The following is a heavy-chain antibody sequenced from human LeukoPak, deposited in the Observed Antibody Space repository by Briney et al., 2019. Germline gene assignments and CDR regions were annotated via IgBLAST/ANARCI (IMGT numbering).Heavy chain of an antibody. Sequence: SQTLSLTCTVSGGSISSGGYYWSWIRQHPGKGLEWIGYIYDSGSTYYKPSLRSRVTISGDTSKNQFSLKVTSVSVADTAVYYCASYGSGWYFDLWGRGTLVTVSS. CDR3: ASYGSGWYFDL. J-gene: IGHJ2*01. D-gene: IGHD3-10*01. CDR2: IYDSGST. V-gene: IGHV4-31*03. CDR1: GGSISSGGYY.